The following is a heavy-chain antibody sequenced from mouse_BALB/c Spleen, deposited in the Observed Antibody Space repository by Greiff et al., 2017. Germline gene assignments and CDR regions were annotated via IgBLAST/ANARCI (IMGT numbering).Heavy chain of an antibody. CDR1: GYSITSGYY. D-gene: IGHD2-1*01. CDR2: ISYDGSN. Sequence: EVQLQESGPGLVKPSQSLSLTCSVTGYSITSGYYWNWIRQFPGNKLEWMGYISYDGSNNYNPSLKNRISITRDTSKNQFFLKLNSVTTEDTATYYCARRGNSPYAMDYWGQGTSVTVSS. CDR3: ARRGNSPYAMDY. V-gene: IGHV3-6*02. J-gene: IGHJ4*01.